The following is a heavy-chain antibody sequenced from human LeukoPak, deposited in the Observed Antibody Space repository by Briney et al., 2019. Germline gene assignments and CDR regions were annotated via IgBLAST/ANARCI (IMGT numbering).Heavy chain of an antibody. CDR1: VLTYSSYS. CDR3: ARVGYSSSLRWFEP. CDR2: ISSNCSNI. J-gene: IGHJ5*02. Sequence: GGSVRLFCAASVLTYSSYSKNWVPHAPGRGLEGGSYISSNCSNIYCADSVKGRFINYRDNAKNSLYLQMNSLRDEDTAVYYCARVGYSSSLRWFEPWGQGTLVTVSS. D-gene: IGHD6-13*01. V-gene: IGHV3-48*02.